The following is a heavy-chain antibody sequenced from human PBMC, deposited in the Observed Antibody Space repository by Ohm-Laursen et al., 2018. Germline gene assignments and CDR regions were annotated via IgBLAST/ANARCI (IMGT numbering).Heavy chain of an antibody. Sequence: SLRLSCAASGFTFKSYGMHWVRQPPSKGLEWLAIISYIGRNTNYADSVKGRFTISIANSENTLYLQMNSLVAEDTAVYYWSKDFRTGINWNYGGHFGYWGQGTLVTVSS. V-gene: IGHV3-30*18. J-gene: IGHJ4*02. CDR1: GFTFKSYG. CDR2: ISYIGRNT. CDR3: SKDFRTGINWNYGGHFGY. D-gene: IGHD1-7*01.